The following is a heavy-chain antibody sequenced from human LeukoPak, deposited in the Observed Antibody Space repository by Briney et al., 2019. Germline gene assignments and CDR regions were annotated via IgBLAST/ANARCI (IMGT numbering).Heavy chain of an antibody. V-gene: IGHV1-8*01. CDR3: ARASRGGDDYYYGMDV. CDR2: MNPNSGNT. Sequence: GASVKVSCKASGYTFTSYDINWVRQATGQGLEWMGWMNPNSGNTGYAQKFQGRVTMTRNTSISTAYMELSSLRSEDTAVYYCARASRGGDDYYYGMDVWGQGTTVTVSS. D-gene: IGHD2-21*02. J-gene: IGHJ6*02. CDR1: GYTFTSYD.